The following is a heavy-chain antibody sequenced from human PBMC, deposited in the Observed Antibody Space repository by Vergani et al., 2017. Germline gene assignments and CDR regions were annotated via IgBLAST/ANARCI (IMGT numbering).Heavy chain of an antibody. Sequence: EVQLVETGGGLIQPGGSLRLSCAASGFTVSSNYMSWVRQGPGKGLQWVSTVSNSGGRPFYADSVKGRFTISRDDSKGTVYLQMNSLRAEDTAGYYCAILIKTMSFCGSGSFPFYFDSWGQGTQVTVSS. D-gene: IGHD3-10*02. J-gene: IGHJ4*02. CDR1: GFTVSSNY. CDR2: SNSGGRP. V-gene: IGHV3-53*02. CDR3: AILIKTMSFCGSGSFPFYFDS.